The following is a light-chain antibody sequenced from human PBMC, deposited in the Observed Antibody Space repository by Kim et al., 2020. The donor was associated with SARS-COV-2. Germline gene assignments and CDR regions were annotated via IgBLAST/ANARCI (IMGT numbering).Light chain of an antibody. Sequence: QSALTQPASVSGSPGQSITLSCTGTSSDVGGFNYLSWYQQHPGKAPKLMIYDVTKRPSGISNRFSGSKSGNTASLTISGLQAEDEADYYCSSYTSSDTWLFGGGTQLTVL. V-gene: IGLV2-14*01. CDR2: DVT. J-gene: IGLJ3*02. CDR3: SSYTSSDTWL. CDR1: SSDVGGFNY.